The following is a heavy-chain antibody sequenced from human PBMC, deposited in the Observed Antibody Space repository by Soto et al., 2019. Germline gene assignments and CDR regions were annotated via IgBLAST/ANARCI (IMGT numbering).Heavy chain of an antibody. Sequence: SVKVSCKASGFTFTSAAVQWVRQARGQRLEWIGWIVVGSGNTNYAQKFQERVTITRDMSTSTAYMELSSLRSEDTAVYYCAADPSSGTSEDIYYYYYGMDVWGQGTTVTVSS. V-gene: IGHV1-58*01. J-gene: IGHJ6*02. CDR2: IVVGSGNT. D-gene: IGHD1-7*01. CDR3: AADPSSGTSEDIYYYYYGMDV. CDR1: GFTFTSAA.